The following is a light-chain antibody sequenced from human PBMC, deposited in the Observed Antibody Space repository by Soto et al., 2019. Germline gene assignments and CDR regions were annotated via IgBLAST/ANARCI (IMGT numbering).Light chain of an antibody. CDR2: GAS. CDR1: QSVCSY. J-gene: IGKJ4*01. V-gene: IGKV3D-15*01. CDR3: QHYNKWPPGNT. Sequence: EIVMTQSPATLSVSPGERATLSCRSSQSVCSYLAWCQSKPGQAPRLLICGASTRGIGIPARFSGSGSGTEFTLTTSSLQSEDFAVCYCQHYNKWPPGNTFGGGTKVEIK.